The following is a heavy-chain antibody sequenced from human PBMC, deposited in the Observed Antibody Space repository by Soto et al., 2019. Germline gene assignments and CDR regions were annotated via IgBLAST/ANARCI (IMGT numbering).Heavy chain of an antibody. D-gene: IGHD2-8*01. CDR3: AKSPMVRTFHYGMDV. Sequence: EVQVVESGGGLVQPGGSLRVSCAASEFSFSSYWMSWVRQAPGKGLEWVADINEDGTDKYYAEAVKGRFTISRDNAKNSLYLQMNNLRAGDTAVYFCAKSPMVRTFHYGMDVWGQGTTVTVSS. CDR1: EFSFSSYW. V-gene: IGHV3-7*05. CDR2: INEDGTDK. J-gene: IGHJ6*02.